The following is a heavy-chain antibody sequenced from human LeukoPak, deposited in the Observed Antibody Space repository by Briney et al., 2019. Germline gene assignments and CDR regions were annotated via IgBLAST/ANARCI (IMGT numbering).Heavy chain of an antibody. V-gene: IGHV4-30-4*01. D-gene: IGHD2-2*01. CDR3: ARFYCSSTSCLFDY. Sequence: PSETLSLTCTVSGGSISSGDYYWSWIRQPPGKGLEWIGYIYYSGSTYYNPSLKSRVTISVDPSKNQFSLKLSSVTAADTAVYYCARFYCSSTSCLFDYWGQGTLVTVSS. CDR2: IYYSGST. J-gene: IGHJ4*02. CDR1: GGSISSGDYY.